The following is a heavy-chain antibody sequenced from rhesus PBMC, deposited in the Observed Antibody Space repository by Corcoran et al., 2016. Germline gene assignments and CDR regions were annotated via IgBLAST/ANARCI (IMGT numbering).Heavy chain of an antibody. Sequence: EGQLVESGGGLVQPGGSLRLSCAASGFTFSSYGMHWVRQAPGKGLGLLAVIWYEGSTKYYADSVKDRFTISRDNSKNILYLQMNNLRVEDMAVYYCVKYGSGYYFDYWGQGVLVTVSS. J-gene: IGHJ4*01. CDR1: GFTFSSYG. D-gene: IGHD3-28*01. V-gene: IGHV3-54*02. CDR2: IWYEGSTK. CDR3: VKYGSGYYFDY.